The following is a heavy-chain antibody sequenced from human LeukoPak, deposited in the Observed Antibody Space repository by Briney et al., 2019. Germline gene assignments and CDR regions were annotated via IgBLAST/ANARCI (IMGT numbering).Heavy chain of an antibody. CDR3: ATYGGNTAEYFQH. V-gene: IGHV1-69*05. CDR1: GGIYIITA. J-gene: IGHJ1*01. D-gene: IGHD4-23*01. CDR2: IIPMSTTA. Sequence: SVKVSCKVSGGIYIITAITWVRQAPGQGLEWMGGIIPMSTTANYAQKFQGRVTITRDDSTSTAYMEVSSLRSEDTALYYCATYGGNTAEYFQHWGQGTLVTVSS.